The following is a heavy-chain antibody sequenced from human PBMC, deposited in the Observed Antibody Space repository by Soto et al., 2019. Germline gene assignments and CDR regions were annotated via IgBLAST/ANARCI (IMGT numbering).Heavy chain of an antibody. V-gene: IGHV3-21*01. Sequence: EVPLVESGGGLVKPGGSLRLSCAASGFAFSDKTMHWVRQAPGKGLEWASTIKSSGTDVYYADSVKGRFTIYSDNARKSLYLQMNSPRAEDTAVYYCASHSWADHWGQGTLVTVSS. CDR3: ASHSWADH. D-gene: IGHD3-16*01. CDR2: IKSSGTDV. J-gene: IGHJ1*01. CDR1: GFAFSDKT.